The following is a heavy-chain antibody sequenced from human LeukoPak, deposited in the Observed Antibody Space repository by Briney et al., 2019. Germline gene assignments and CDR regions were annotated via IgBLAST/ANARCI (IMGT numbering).Heavy chain of an antibody. J-gene: IGHJ5*02. D-gene: IGHD3-16*01. Sequence: ASVKVSCKASGYTFTSYDINWVRQATGQGLEWMGWMNPNSGNTGYAQKFQGRATMTRNTSISTAYMKLSSLRFEDTAVYYCARGEGGYAFSRFDPWGQGTLVTVSS. CDR3: ARGEGGYAFSRFDP. CDR1: GYTFTSYD. CDR2: MNPNSGNT. V-gene: IGHV1-8*02.